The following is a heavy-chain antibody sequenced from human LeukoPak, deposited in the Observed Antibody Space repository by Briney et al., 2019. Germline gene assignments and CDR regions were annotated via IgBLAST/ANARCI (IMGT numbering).Heavy chain of an antibody. Sequence: SETLSLTCAVYGGSFSGYYWSWIRQPPGKGLEWIGEINHSGSTNYNPSLKSRVTISVDTSKNQFSLKLSSVTAADTAVYYCARGSSSSWYSYFDYWGKGTTVTVSS. V-gene: IGHV4-34*01. CDR1: GGSFSGYY. D-gene: IGHD6-13*01. J-gene: IGHJ4*03. CDR2: INHSGST. CDR3: ARGSSSSWYSYFDY.